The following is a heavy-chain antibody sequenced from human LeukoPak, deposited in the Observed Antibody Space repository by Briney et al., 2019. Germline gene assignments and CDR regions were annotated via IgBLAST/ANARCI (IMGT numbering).Heavy chain of an antibody. CDR1: GFTFSSYS. CDR3: ARDLVVVPAAPLDY. D-gene: IGHD2-2*01. V-gene: IGHV3-21*01. CDR2: ISSSSSYI. J-gene: IGHJ4*02. Sequence: GSLRLSCAASGFTFSSYSMSWVRQAPGKGLEWVSSISSSSSYIYYADSVKGRFTISRDNAKNSLYLQMNSLRAEDTAVYYCARDLVVVPAAPLDYWGQGTLVTVSS.